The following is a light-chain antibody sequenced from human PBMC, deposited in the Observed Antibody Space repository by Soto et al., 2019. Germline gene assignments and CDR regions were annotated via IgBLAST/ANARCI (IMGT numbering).Light chain of an antibody. CDR1: SSDVGSYNY. CDR3: TSYTSSPYV. CDR2: EVS. J-gene: IGLJ1*01. V-gene: IGLV2-14*01. Sequence: QSALTQPASVSGSPGQSITISCTGTSSDVGSYNYVSWYQQHPGKAPKLMIFEVSNRPSGVSNRFSGSKSGNTASLTISGLQAEDEADYYCTSYTSSPYVFGTGTKVTVL.